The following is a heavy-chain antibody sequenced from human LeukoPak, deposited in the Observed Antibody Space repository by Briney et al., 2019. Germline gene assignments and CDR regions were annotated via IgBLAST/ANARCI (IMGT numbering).Heavy chain of an antibody. CDR1: GFTVGSNY. CDR3: ARTKIVGPNPYYFDY. CDR2: IYSGSST. J-gene: IGHJ4*02. D-gene: IGHD1-26*01. Sequence: GGSLRLSCAASGFTVGSNYMSWVRQAPGKGLEWVSIIYSGSSTYYTDSVKGRFTISRDNSENKNTLYLQMNGLRAEDTAVYYCARTKIVGPNPYYFDYWGQGTLVTVSS. V-gene: IGHV3-66*01.